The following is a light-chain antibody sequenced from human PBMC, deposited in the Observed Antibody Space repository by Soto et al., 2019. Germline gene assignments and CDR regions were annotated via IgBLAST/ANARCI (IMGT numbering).Light chain of an antibody. V-gene: IGKV1-12*01. CDR1: QNIGTW. Sequence: DIQMTQSPSSVSASIGDRVTITCRASQNIGTWLAWYQQKPGKAPKYLIYGASNLLSGVPSRFSGSGSGTDFILTISNLQPEDFASYYCQQANHFPLTFGGGPGWTSN. CDR3: QQANHFPLT. CDR2: GAS. J-gene: IGKJ4*01.